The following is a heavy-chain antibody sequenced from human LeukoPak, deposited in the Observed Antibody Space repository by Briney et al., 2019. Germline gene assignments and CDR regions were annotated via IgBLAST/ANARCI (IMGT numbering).Heavy chain of an antibody. J-gene: IGHJ4*02. CDR1: SYTFTSYG. CDR2: ISGYNGNT. Sequence: ASVKVSCKASSYTFTSYGISWVRQAPGQGLEWMGRISGYNGNTNYAQKLQGRVTMTTDTSTSTAYMELRSLRSDDTAVYYCARFPLGGYSGYDYIGYFDYWGQGTLVTVSS. D-gene: IGHD5-12*01. CDR3: ARFPLGGYSGYDYIGYFDY. V-gene: IGHV1-18*01.